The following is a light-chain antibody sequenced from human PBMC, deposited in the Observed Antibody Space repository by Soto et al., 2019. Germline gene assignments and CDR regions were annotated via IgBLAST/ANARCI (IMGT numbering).Light chain of an antibody. CDR3: SSYTSSSPVV. V-gene: IGLV2-14*01. Sequence: QSVLTQPASVSGSPGQSITISCTGTSSDVGGYNYVSWYQQHPGKAPKLMIYDVSNRPSGVSNRFSGSKSGNTASLTISGLDAEDEADYYCSSYTSSSPVVFGGGTKLTVL. CDR1: SSDVGGYNY. J-gene: IGLJ2*01. CDR2: DVS.